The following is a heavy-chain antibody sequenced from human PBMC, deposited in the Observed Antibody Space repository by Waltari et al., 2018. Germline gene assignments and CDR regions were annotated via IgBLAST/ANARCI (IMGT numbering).Heavy chain of an antibody. V-gene: IGHV1-69-2*01. D-gene: IGHD4-17*01. Sequence: EVQLVQSGAEVKKPGATVKISCKVSGYTFTAYYMHGVQQGPGKGFEWMGPGDPEDGETIYAEKFQGRVTITADTSTGTAYMELSSLRSEDTAVYYCATSADMTTVTKGGFDPWGQGTLVTVSS. CDR1: GYTFTAYY. CDR3: ATSADMTTVTKGGFDP. CDR2: GDPEDGET. J-gene: IGHJ5*02.